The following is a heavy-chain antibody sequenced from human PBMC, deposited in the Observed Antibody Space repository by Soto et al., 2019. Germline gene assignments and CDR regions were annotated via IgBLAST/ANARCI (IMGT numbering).Heavy chain of an antibody. Sequence: PSETLSLTCKASGGAISGSTYYWGWIRQFPGKGLEWMANVYYTETTAYNPSLRSRLTISVDTSKNQFSLTVKSVTAADTAIYYCARLMFRGGDFDYWGQGTLVTVSS. J-gene: IGHJ4*02. CDR1: GGAISGSTYY. V-gene: IGHV4-39*01. CDR3: ARLMFRGGDFDY. D-gene: IGHD2-15*01. CDR2: VYYTETT.